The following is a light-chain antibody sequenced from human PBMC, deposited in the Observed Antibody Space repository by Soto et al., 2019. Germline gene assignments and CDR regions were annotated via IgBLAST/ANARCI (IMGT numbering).Light chain of an antibody. CDR1: QSVSSSY. CDR2: GAS. J-gene: IGKJ5*01. Sequence: EIVLTQSPGTLSLSPGERATLSCRASQSVSSSYLAWYQQKPGQAPRLLIYGASSMATGIPYRFSGSGSGTDFTLTISRLEPEDFAMYYCQQHSTSPITFGQGTRLEIK. CDR3: QQHSTSPIT. V-gene: IGKV3-20*01.